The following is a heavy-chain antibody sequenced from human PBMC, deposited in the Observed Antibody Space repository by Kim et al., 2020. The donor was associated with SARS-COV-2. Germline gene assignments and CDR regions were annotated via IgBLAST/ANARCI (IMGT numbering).Heavy chain of an antibody. CDR2: INPSGGST. J-gene: IGHJ6*02. CDR1: GYTFTSYY. Sequence: ASVKVSCKASGYTFTSYYMHWVRQATGQGLEWMGIINPSGGSTSYAQKFQGRVTMTRDTSTSTVYMELSSLRSEDTAVYYCARVPRIQLWSPSYGMDVWGQGTTVTVSS. D-gene: IGHD5-18*01. V-gene: IGHV1-46*01. CDR3: ARVPRIQLWSPSYGMDV.